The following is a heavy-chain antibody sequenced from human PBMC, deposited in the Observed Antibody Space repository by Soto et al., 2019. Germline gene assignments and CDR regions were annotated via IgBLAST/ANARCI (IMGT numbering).Heavy chain of an antibody. CDR2: IYYSGST. CDR3: ARGVSSSWYFDY. D-gene: IGHD6-13*01. Sequence: TLCLTCTVSGGSISSGGYYWSWIRQHPGKGLEWIGYIYYSGSTYYNPSLKSRVTISVDTSKNQFSLKLSSVTAADTAVYYCARGVSSSWYFDYWGQGTLVTVSS. CDR1: GGSISSGGYY. J-gene: IGHJ4*02. V-gene: IGHV4-31*03.